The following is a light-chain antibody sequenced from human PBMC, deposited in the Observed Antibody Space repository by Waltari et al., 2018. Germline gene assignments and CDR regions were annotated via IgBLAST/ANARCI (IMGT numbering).Light chain of an antibody. J-gene: IGKJ1*01. CDR1: QSISSW. CDR3: QQYNSYWT. Sequence: DIQMTQSPSTLSASVGDRVTITCRGSQSISSWLAWYQEEPGKAPKLLIYKASSLESGVPSRFSGSGYGTEFTLTISSLQPDDFATYYCQQYNSYWTFGQGTKVEIK. CDR2: KAS. V-gene: IGKV1-5*03.